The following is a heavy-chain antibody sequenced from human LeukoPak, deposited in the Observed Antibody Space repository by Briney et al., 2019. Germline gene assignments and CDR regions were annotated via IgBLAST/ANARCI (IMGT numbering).Heavy chain of an antibody. J-gene: IGHJ4*02. CDR3: AKDRYYFDY. CDR2: ISGSGGRT. D-gene: IGHD3-16*02. Sequence: PGASLRLSWAASGFSFSSYAMGWGRPAPGTGVEWVSAISGSGGRTYYADSVKGRFTISRVNSKNTLYRQRNSQVAEDTAVYYCAKDRYYFDYWGQGTLVTVSS. CDR1: GFSFSSYA. V-gene: IGHV3-23*01.